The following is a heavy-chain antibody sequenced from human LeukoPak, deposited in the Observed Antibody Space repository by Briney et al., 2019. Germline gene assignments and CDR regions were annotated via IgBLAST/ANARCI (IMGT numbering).Heavy chain of an antibody. CDR1: GFTFSNYV. Sequence: AGGSLRLSCAASGFTFSNYVTSWVRQAPGKGLEWVSSISGGGDITYYADSVKGRFTISRDNSKNTLYLQMNSLRAEDTALYYCAKDRGIISDYWGQGILVTVSS. CDR3: AKDRGIISDY. V-gene: IGHV3-23*01. J-gene: IGHJ4*02. CDR2: ISGGGDIT. D-gene: IGHD3-10*01.